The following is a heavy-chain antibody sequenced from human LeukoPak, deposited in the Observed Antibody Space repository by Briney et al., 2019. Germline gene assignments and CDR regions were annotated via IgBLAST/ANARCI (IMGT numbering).Heavy chain of an antibody. D-gene: IGHD3-10*01. V-gene: IGHV4-59*08. CDR2: IYHSGRT. Sequence: SETLSLTCTVSGVPISRYYWSYIRPPPGKGLEWIGYIYHSGRTSYNPSLKSRVTLSVDTSKNHFSLKPSSVTAADTAVYYCARDIGYYYGSGSPNWGQGTLVTVSS. CDR3: ARDIGYYYGSGSPN. CDR1: GVPISRYY. J-gene: IGHJ4*02.